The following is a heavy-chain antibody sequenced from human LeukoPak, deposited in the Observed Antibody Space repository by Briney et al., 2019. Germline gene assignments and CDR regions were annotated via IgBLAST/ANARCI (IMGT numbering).Heavy chain of an antibody. V-gene: IGHV4-59*01. Sequence: TSETLFLTCTVSGGSISSYYWSWIRQPPGKGLEWIGYIYYSGSTNYNPSLKSRVTISVDTSKNQFSLKLSSVTAADTAVYYCASQQQLVPSFDYWGQGTLVTVSS. J-gene: IGHJ4*02. CDR3: ASQQQLVPSFDY. CDR2: IYYSGST. D-gene: IGHD6-13*01. CDR1: GGSISSYY.